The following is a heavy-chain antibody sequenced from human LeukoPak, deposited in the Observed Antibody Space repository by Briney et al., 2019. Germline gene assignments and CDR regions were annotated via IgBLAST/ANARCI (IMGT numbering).Heavy chain of an antibody. V-gene: IGHV4-59*01. CDR3: AVNYYGSGSYLAFDI. CDR1: GGSISSYY. CDR2: IYYSGST. D-gene: IGHD3-10*01. Sequence: SETLSLTCTVSGGSISSYYWSWIRQPPGKGLEWIGYIYYSGSTNYNPSLKSRVTISVDTSKNQFSLKLSSVTAADTAVYYCAVNYYGSGSYLAFDIWGQGTMVTVSS. J-gene: IGHJ3*02.